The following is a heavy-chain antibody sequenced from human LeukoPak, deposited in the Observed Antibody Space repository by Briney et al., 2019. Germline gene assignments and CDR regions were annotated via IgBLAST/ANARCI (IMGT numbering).Heavy chain of an antibody. J-gene: IGHJ4*02. CDR2: ISSSSSHI. D-gene: IGHD6-13*01. CDR3: ARVLSIAAAGSPLGY. CDR1: GFTFSSYS. Sequence: GGSLRLSCAASGFTFSSYSMNWVRQAPGKGLEWVSSISSSSSHIYYADSVKGRFTISRDNAKNSLYLQMNSLRAEDTAVYYCARVLSIAAAGSPLGYWGQGTLVTVSS. V-gene: IGHV3-21*01.